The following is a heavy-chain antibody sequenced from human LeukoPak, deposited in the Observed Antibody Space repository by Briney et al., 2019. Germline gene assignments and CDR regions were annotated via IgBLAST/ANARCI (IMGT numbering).Heavy chain of an antibody. J-gene: IGHJ2*01. V-gene: IGHV3-66*01. CDR1: GFTVSSNY. CDR3: ARDHYDSSGNWYFDL. Sequence: GSLRLSCAASGFTVSSNYMSWVRQAPGKGLEWVSVIYSGGSTYYADSVKGRFTISRDNSKNTLYLQMNSLRAEDTAVYYCARDHYDSSGNWYFDLWGRGTLVTVSS. CDR2: IYSGGST. D-gene: IGHD3-22*01.